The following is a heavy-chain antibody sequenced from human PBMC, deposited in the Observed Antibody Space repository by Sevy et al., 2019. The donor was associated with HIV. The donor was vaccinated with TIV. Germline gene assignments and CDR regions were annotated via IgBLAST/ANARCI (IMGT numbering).Heavy chain of an antibody. CDR3: AKDILGDNSPWFFFDY. D-gene: IGHD3-9*01. V-gene: IGHV3-30*18. Sequence: GGSLRLSCAGSGFTVRSYGIHWVRQSPGKGLEWVAFISFDGRNTYSADSVKGRFTVSRDNSNNAVYLQMNNLRTEDTAMYYCAKDILGDNSPWFFFDYWGQGTQVTVSS. CDR1: GFTVRSYG. CDR2: ISFDGRNT. J-gene: IGHJ4*02.